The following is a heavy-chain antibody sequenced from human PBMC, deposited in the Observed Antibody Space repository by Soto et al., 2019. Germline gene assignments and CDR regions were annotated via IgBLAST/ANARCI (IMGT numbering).Heavy chain of an antibody. CDR3: ERGQQRVAY. CDR1: GYTFTTYT. D-gene: IGHD6-13*01. Sequence: ASLKFSCKPSGYTFTTYTITCVRQAPGLGLEWMGWLSVHNGNRNYAQRFQGRVTMTTDTSTSTAYMEFRSLRSDDTAVYECERGQQRVAYWGQGTLITVAS. J-gene: IGHJ4*02. V-gene: IGHV1-18*04. CDR2: LSVHNGNR.